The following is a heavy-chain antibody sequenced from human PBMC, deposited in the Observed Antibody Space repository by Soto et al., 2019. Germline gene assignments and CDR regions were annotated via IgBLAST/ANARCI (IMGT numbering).Heavy chain of an antibody. CDR1: GYTFTSYD. D-gene: IGHD3-3*01. CDR3: ASSTSPTYYDFWSGVYGMDV. Sequence: QVQLVQSGAEVKKPGASVKVSCKASGYTFTSYDINWVRQATGQGLEWMGWMNPNSGNTGYAQKFQGRVTMTRNTSMSTAYMELSSLRSEDTAVYYGASSTSPTYYDFWSGVYGMDVWGQGTTVTVSS. V-gene: IGHV1-8*01. CDR2: MNPNSGNT. J-gene: IGHJ6*02.